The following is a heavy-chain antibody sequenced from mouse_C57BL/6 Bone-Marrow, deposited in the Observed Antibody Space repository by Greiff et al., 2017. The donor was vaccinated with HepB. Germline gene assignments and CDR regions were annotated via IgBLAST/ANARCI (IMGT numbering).Heavy chain of an antibody. CDR2: IWWDDDK. V-gene: IGHV8-8*01. CDR3: ARMPAQATHFDY. J-gene: IGHJ2*01. D-gene: IGHD3-2*02. Sequence: QVTLKESGPGILQPSQTLSLTCSFSGFSLSTFGMGVGWLRQPSGMGLEWLAHIWWDDDKYYKPALKIRLTISKDTSKNQVILNIANVDTADTATYYCARMPAQATHFDYWGQGTTLTVSS. CDR1: GFSLSTFGMG.